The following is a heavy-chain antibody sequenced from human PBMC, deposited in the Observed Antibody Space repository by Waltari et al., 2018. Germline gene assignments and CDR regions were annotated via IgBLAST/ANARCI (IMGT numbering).Heavy chain of an antibody. CDR2: IRSKVNSYAT. J-gene: IGHJ6*02. D-gene: IGHD5-18*01. V-gene: IGHV3-73*02. Sequence: EVQLVESGGGLVQPGGSVKLSCAASGFTFSGPAMHWLRQASGKGLEWVGRIRSKVNSYATTYAASVKGRFTISRDDSKNTAYLQMNSLKREDTAVYYCTSAYSYAYDPYGMDVWGRGTTVTVSS. CDR3: TSAYSYAYDPYGMDV. CDR1: GFTFSGPA.